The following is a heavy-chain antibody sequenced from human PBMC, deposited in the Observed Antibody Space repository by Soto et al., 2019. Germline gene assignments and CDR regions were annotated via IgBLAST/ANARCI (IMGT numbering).Heavy chain of an antibody. D-gene: IGHD6-19*01. Sequence: ASLKFSCKASGYTFTSYGISWVRQAPGQGLEWMGWISAYNGNTNYAQKLQGRVTMTTDTSTSTGYMELRSLRSDDTAVYYCARDRVAGTEYYYYYYGMDVWGQGTTVTVSS. J-gene: IGHJ6*02. CDR2: ISAYNGNT. V-gene: IGHV1-18*04. CDR1: GYTFTSYG. CDR3: ARDRVAGTEYYYYYYGMDV.